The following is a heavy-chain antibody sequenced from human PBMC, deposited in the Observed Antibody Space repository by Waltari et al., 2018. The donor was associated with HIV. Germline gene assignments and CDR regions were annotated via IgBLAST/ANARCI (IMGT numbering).Heavy chain of an antibody. D-gene: IGHD1-1*01. CDR3: AKDKGGVTYIFDY. J-gene: IGHJ4*02. Sequence: QAQLVESGGGVVQPGRSLRLSCAASGSSFSTYGMHWVRQAPGKGLEWVAVISYDGSNKYYADSVKGRFTISRDNSKNTLYLQMNSLRAEDTAVYYCAKDKGGVTYIFDYWGQGTLVTVSS. V-gene: IGHV3-30*18. CDR2: ISYDGSNK. CDR1: GSSFSTYG.